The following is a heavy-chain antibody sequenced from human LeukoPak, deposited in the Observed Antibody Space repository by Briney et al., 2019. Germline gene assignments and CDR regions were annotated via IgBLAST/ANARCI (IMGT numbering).Heavy chain of an antibody. D-gene: IGHD3-22*01. CDR2: ISYDGSNK. V-gene: IGHV3-30*18. CDR3: AKHSSGWTFDL. J-gene: IGHJ2*01. Sequence: LPGGSLRLSCAASGFTFSSYGMHWVRQAPGKGLEWVAVISYDGSNKYYADSVRGRFTISRDNSKNTLYLQMNSLRAEDTAVYYCAKHSSGWTFDLWGRGTLVTVSS. CDR1: GFTFSSYG.